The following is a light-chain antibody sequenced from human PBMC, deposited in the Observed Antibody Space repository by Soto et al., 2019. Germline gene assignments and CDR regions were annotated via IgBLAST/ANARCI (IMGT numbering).Light chain of an antibody. J-gene: IGKJ4*01. V-gene: IGKV3D-20*01. CDR3: RRFGNSPT. CDR2: DAS. Sequence: EIVLTQSPATLSLSPGERVTLSCGASQSLTNNFFAWYQQRPGLAPRLLIFDASTRASGVPDRFSGSGSGTDFTLTISRREPGDFAVYYCRRFGNSPTFGGGTKVEFK. CDR1: QSLTNNF.